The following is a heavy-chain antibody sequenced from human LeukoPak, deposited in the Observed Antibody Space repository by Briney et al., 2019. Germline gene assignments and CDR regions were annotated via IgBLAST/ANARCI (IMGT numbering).Heavy chain of an antibody. CDR3: TTVAAGHIVVVVAAIGTFDY. V-gene: IGHV3-15*01. J-gene: IGHJ4*02. D-gene: IGHD2-15*01. Sequence: PGGSLRLPCAASGFTFSNAWMSWVRQAPGKGLEWVGRIKSKTDGGTTDYAAPVKGRFTISRDDSKNTLYLQMNSLKTEDTAVYYCTTVAAGHIVVVVAAIGTFDYWGQGTLVTVSS. CDR2: IKSKTDGGTT. CDR1: GFTFSNAW.